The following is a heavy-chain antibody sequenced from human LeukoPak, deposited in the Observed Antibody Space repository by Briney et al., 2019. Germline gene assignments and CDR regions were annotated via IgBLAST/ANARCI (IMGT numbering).Heavy chain of an antibody. CDR2: ISYDGSNK. D-gene: IGHD5-12*01. Sequence: PGGSLRLSCAASGFTFSSYGMHWVRQAPGKGLEWVAVISYDGSNKYYADTVKGRFTISRDNSKNTLCLQMNSLRAEDTAVYYCAKGGRGYDLGSGDSFDYWGQGTLVTVSS. V-gene: IGHV3-30*18. J-gene: IGHJ4*02. CDR1: GFTFSSYG. CDR3: AKGGRGYDLGSGDSFDY.